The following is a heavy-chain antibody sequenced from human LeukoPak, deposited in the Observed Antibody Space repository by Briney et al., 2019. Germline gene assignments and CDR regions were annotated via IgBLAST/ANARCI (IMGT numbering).Heavy chain of an antibody. V-gene: IGHV1-8*01. Sequence: ASVKVSCKASGYTFTSYDINWVRQATGQGLEWMGWMNPNSGNTGYAQKFQGRVTMTRNTSISTAYMELSSLRSEDTAVYYCAANYGSGSCWKLLVWGQGTLVTVSS. CDR1: GYTFTSYD. CDR3: AANYGSGSCWKLLV. D-gene: IGHD3-10*01. CDR2: MNPNSGNT. J-gene: IGHJ4*02.